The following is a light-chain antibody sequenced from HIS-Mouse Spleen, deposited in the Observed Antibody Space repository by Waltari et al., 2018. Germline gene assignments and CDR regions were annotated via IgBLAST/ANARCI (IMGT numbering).Light chain of an antibody. V-gene: IGLV2-23*01. CDR3: CSYAGSSTWV. CDR1: RSDVWRYNL. Sequence: QSALTQPASVSGSPGQSITISCTGTRSDVWRYNLVPWSQQHPGKAPKLMIYEGSKRPSGVSNRFSGSKSGNTASLTISGLQAEDEADYYCCSYAGSSTWVFGGGTKLTVL. CDR2: EGS. J-gene: IGLJ3*02.